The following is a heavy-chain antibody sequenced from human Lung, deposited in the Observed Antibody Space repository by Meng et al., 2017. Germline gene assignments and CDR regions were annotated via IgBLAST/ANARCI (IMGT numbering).Heavy chain of an antibody. CDR3: ARGGSYSSDY. CDR2: INPKSGGT. Sequence: QVQLVQPGAEVKKPGASLKVSCKASGYTFTGYDIHWVRQAPGQGLKWMGRINPKSGGTNYAQKFQGRVTMTRDTSISTAYIELSGLRSDDTAVYYCARGGSYSSDYWGQGTLVTVSS. CDR1: GYTFTGYD. J-gene: IGHJ4*02. V-gene: IGHV1-2*06. D-gene: IGHD3-16*01.